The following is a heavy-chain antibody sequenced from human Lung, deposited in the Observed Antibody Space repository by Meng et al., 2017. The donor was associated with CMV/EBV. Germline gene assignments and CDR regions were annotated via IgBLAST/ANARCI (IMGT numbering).Heavy chain of an antibody. D-gene: IGHD2-8*01. J-gene: IGHJ4*02. Sequence: LXCAASGFTFSSYAMHWVRQAPGKGLEWLAVISYDGSDKYYTDSVKGRFTISRDSSKNTLLLQMNSLRAEDTAVYYCARRNFYCTNGVCYLDYWGQGXLVTVSS. CDR3: ARRNFYCTNGVCYLDY. CDR2: ISYDGSDK. V-gene: IGHV3-30*04. CDR1: GFTFSSYA.